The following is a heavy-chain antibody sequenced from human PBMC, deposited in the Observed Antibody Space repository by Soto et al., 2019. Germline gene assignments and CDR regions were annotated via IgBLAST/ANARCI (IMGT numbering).Heavy chain of an antibody. J-gene: IGHJ4*02. Sequence: EVQLLESGGGLVQPGGSLRLFCAASGFIFSNYAVTWVRQAPGEGLEWVSNLTRDGPAYFGDAVKGRFTISSDNSRNMVYLQMNSLRVDDTAVYYCARTDRYDSPSTGWSNRFDYWGQGTLVTVCS. CDR2: LTRDGPA. V-gene: IGHV3-23*01. CDR3: ARTDRYDSPSTGWSNRFDY. D-gene: IGHD6-19*01. CDR1: GFIFSNYA.